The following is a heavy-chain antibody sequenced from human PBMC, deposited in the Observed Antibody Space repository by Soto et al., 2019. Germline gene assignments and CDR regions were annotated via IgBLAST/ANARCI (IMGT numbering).Heavy chain of an antibody. CDR1: GYTFTSYA. Sequence: QVQLVQSGAEVKKPGASVKVSCKASGYTFTSYAMHWVRQAPGQRLEWMGWINAGNGNTKYSQKFQGRVTITRDTSASTAYMELSSLRSEDTAVYYCARDLQSSSSGGFDYWGQGALVTVSS. D-gene: IGHD6-6*01. CDR2: INAGNGNT. V-gene: IGHV1-3*01. CDR3: ARDLQSSSSGGFDY. J-gene: IGHJ4*02.